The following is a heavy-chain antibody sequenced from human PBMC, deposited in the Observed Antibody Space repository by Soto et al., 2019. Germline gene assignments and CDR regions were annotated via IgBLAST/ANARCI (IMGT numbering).Heavy chain of an antibody. J-gene: IGHJ6*02. V-gene: IGHV3-23*01. CDR1: GFTFSSYA. CDR3: AKDQTPGGYYDFWSGYFPVGGMDV. D-gene: IGHD3-3*01. CDR2: ISGSGGST. Sequence: GGSLRLSCAASGFTFSSYAMSWVRQAPGKGLEWVSAISGSGGSTYYADSVKGRFTISRDNSKNTLYLQMNSLRAEDTAVYYCAKDQTPGGYYDFWSGYFPVGGMDVWGQGTTVTVSS.